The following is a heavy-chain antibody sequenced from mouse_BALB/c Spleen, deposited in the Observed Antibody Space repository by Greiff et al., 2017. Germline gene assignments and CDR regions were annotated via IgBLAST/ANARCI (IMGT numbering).Heavy chain of an antibody. CDR2: IDPETGGT. CDR3: ARILIKGGFAY. Sequence: VQLQQSGAELVRPGASVTLSCKASGYTFTDYEMHWVKQTPVHGLEWIGAIDPETGGTAYNQKFKGKATLTADKSSSTAYMQLSSLTSEDSAVYYCARILIKGGFAYWGQGTLVTVSA. J-gene: IGHJ3*01. V-gene: IGHV1-15*01. D-gene: IGHD2-4*01. CDR1: GYTFTDYE.